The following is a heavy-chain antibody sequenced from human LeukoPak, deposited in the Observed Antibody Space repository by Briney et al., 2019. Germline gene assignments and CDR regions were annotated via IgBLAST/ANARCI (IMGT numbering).Heavy chain of an antibody. Sequence: ASVKVSCKASGGTFSSYAISWVRQAPGQGLEWMGGIIPIFGTANYAQKLQGRVTITADESTSTAYMELSSLRSEDTAVYYCARAPQDIVVVPAPFAEYFQHWGQGTLVTVSS. CDR1: GGTFSSYA. J-gene: IGHJ1*01. D-gene: IGHD2-2*01. V-gene: IGHV1-69*13. CDR2: IIPIFGTA. CDR3: ARAPQDIVVVPAPFAEYFQH.